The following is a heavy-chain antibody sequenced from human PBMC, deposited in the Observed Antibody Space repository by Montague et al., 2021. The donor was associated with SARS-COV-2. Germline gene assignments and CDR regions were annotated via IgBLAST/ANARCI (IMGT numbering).Heavy chain of an antibody. D-gene: IGHD5-12*01. Sequence: CAISGDSVSSNSAAWNWIRQSPSRGLERLGRTYYRSKWHNDYAVSVKSRITINPDTSKNQFSLQPKSVTPEDTAVYYCARGWVATIPHMDNWGQGSLVIVSS. CDR2: TYYRSKWHN. CDR1: GDSVSSNSAA. J-gene: IGHJ4*02. V-gene: IGHV6-1*01. CDR3: ARGWVATIPHMDN.